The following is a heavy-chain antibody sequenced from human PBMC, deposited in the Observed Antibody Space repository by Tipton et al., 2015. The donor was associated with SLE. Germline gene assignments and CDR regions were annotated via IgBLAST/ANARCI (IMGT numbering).Heavy chain of an antibody. CDR2: IKQDGSEK. Sequence: GSLRLSCAASGFTFSSYWMSWVRQAPGKGLEWVANIKQDGSEKDYVDSVKGRFTISRDNAKNSLSLQVNSLRAEDTAVYYCARVGGQWLPGAFDTWGQGTMVTVSS. CDR3: ARVGGQWLPGAFDT. V-gene: IGHV3-7*01. J-gene: IGHJ3*02. CDR1: GFTFSSYW. D-gene: IGHD6-19*01.